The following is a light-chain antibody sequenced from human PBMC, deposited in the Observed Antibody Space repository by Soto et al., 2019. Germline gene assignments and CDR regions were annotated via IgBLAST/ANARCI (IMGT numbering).Light chain of an antibody. Sequence: DIQMTQSPSSLSASVGDRVTITCRASQSIGSYLHWYQQKPGKAPKLLIYAASSLQSGVPSRFSGSGSGTDFTLTISSLQPEDFVTYYCQQSYSSPRTFGQGPKVEIK. J-gene: IGKJ1*01. CDR1: QSIGSY. CDR3: QQSYSSPRT. V-gene: IGKV1-39*01. CDR2: AAS.